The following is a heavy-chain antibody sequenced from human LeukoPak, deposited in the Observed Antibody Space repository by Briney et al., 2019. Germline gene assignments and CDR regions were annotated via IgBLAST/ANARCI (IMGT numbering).Heavy chain of an antibody. CDR3: TRDQTPYY. CDR1: GFTFTTYG. CDR2: IASETYGGTA. V-gene: IGHV3-49*04. Sequence: GGSLRLSCAASGFTFTTYGMHWVRQAPGKGLEWVGFIASETYGGTAEYAASVKGRFTISRDDSKSIAYLQMNSLKTEDTAVYYCTRDQTPYYWGQGTLVTVSS. J-gene: IGHJ4*02.